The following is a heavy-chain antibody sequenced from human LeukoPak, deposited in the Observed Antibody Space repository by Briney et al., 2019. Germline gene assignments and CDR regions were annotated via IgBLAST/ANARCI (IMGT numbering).Heavy chain of an antibody. CDR3: ARGVAVAGTLSGFHI. Sequence: AAVKDSCKASLGTFISYDISSVRPAPGRGGEWMGGLMPMFGKANYAQKFQGRVTNTADKATSTADMELSSRRSDDTAVYYCARGVAVAGTLSGFHIWGQGSKVTVSS. D-gene: IGHD6-19*01. V-gene: IGHV1-69*06. J-gene: IGHJ3*02. CDR2: LMPMFGKA. CDR1: LGTFISYD.